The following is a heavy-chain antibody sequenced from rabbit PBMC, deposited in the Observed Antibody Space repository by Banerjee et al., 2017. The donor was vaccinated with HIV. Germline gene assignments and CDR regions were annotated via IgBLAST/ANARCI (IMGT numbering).Heavy chain of an antibody. Sequence: QEQLEESGGGLVKPEGSLTLTCKASGVSFSDKDVMCWVRQAPGKGLVWIACINIITSKSVYASWAKGRFIMTRPSSSKLTLQMTSLPAAVTASYFCARDLVVAIGWNFSLWGPGTLVPVS. CDR3: ARDLVVAIGWNFSL. J-gene: IGHJ4*01. CDR2: INIITSKS. CDR1: GVSFSDKDV. D-gene: IGHD3-3*01. V-gene: IGHV1S45*01.